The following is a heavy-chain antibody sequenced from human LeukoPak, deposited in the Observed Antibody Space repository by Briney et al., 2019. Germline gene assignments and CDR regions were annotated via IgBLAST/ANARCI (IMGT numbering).Heavy chain of an antibody. CDR2: IKQDGSEK. CDR1: GFTFSSYW. CDR3: ARGLRGYSYVSNYYYMDV. V-gene: IGHV3-7*04. Sequence: GGSLRLSCAASGFTFSSYWMSWVRQAPGKGLEWVANIKQDGSEKYYVDSVKGRFAISRDNAMNSLYLQMNSLRAEDTAVYYCARGLRGYSYVSNYYYMDVWGKGTTVTVSS. D-gene: IGHD5-18*01. J-gene: IGHJ6*03.